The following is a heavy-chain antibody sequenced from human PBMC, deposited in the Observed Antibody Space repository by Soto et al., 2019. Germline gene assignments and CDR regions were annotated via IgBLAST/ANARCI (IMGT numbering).Heavy chain of an antibody. CDR2: IYYSGST. Sequence: SETLSLTCTVSGGSVSSGSYYWSWIRQPPGKGLEWIGYIYYSGSTYYNPSLKSRVTISVDTSKNQFSLKLSSVTAADTAVYYCASNGGNGPFDYWGQGTLVTVSS. CDR3: ASNGGNGPFDY. CDR1: GGSVSSGSYY. V-gene: IGHV4-30-4*01. D-gene: IGHD2-15*01. J-gene: IGHJ4*02.